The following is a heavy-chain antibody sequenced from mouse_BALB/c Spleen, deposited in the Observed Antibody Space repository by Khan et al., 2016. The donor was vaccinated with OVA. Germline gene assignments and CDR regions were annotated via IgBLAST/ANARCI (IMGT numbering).Heavy chain of an antibody. J-gene: IGHJ4*01. CDR2: IDPANGHT. V-gene: IGHV14-3*02. Sequence: EVQLQQSGAELVKSGASVKLSCTASGFNIKDTYIHWVKQRPEQGLEWIGRIDPANGHTKYDPKFQGKATLTADTSSKTAYLQLISLTSEDTAVFYCTRPIYYYDALDYWGQGTSVAVSS. D-gene: IGHD1-1*01. CDR3: TRPIYYYDALDY. CDR1: GFNIKDTY.